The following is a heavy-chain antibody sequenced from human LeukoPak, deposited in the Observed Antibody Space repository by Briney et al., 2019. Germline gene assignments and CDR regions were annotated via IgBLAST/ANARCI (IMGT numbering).Heavy chain of an antibody. V-gene: IGHV3-30*02. J-gene: IGHJ4*02. D-gene: IGHD3-22*01. CDR3: ARADWHDRSGYYYFDY. Sequence: GGSLRLSCAASGFTFSTYGMHWVRQAPGKGLEWVAFIRYHGNNKYYADSVKGRFTISRDNSENTLYLQMNSLRTEDTAVYYCARADWHDRSGYYYFDYWGQGILVTVSS. CDR2: IRYHGNNK. CDR1: GFTFSTYG.